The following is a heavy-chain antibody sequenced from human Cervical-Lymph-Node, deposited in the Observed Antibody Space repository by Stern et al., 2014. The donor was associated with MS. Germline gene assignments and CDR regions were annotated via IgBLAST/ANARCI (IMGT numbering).Heavy chain of an antibody. CDR2: VAYSGSP. CDR3: ARDLAAAPSRYYYGLDV. J-gene: IGHJ6*02. D-gene: IGHD6-13*01. CDR1: GGSINSYY. Sequence: QVQLQESGPGLVRPSDTLSLTCTVSGGSINSYYWSWIRQPPGKGLEWLGNVAYSGSPNYNPSLTSRVAISVDTSTNQIFLELASVTAADTAVFYCARDLAAAPSRYYYGLDVWGQGTTVTVSS. V-gene: IGHV4-59*01.